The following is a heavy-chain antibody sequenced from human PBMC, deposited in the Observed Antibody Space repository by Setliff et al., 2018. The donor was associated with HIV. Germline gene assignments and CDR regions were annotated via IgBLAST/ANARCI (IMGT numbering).Heavy chain of an antibody. V-gene: IGHV4-59*08. Sequence: SETLSLTCNVSGGSMDNYYWNWIRQSPGKGLEWIGYIYYSGSSNYNPPLKSRVTISVDTSKNQFSLKLSSVTAADTAVYYCARSSGYYSTVFYWGQGTRVTVSS. CDR1: GGSMDNYY. J-gene: IGHJ4*02. CDR3: ARSSGYYSTVFY. CDR2: IYYSGSS. D-gene: IGHD3-22*01.